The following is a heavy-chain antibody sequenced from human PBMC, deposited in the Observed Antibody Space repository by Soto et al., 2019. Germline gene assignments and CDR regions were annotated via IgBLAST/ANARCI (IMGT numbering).Heavy chain of an antibody. CDR2: ISSSSSTI. CDR3: AREEGLLNCFDP. V-gene: IGHV3-48*01. J-gene: IGHJ5*02. CDR1: GFTFSSYS. Sequence: EVQLVESGGGLVQPGGSLRLSCAASGFTFSSYSMNWVRQAPGKGLEWVSYISSSSSTIYYADSVKGRFTISRDNAKNSLYLQRSSLRAEDTAVYYCAREEGLLNCFDPWGQGTLVTVSS. D-gene: IGHD1-26*01.